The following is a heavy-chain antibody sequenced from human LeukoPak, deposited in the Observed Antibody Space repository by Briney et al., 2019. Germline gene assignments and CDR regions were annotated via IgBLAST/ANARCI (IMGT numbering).Heavy chain of an antibody. V-gene: IGHV5-51*01. J-gene: IGHJ5*02. CDR2: IYPGDSDI. CDR3: ARQEYCSGGSCYTWFDP. D-gene: IGHD2-15*01. CDR1: GYRFSSYW. Sequence: PGESLKISCKDSGYRFSSYWIAWVRQMPGKGLEYIGIIYPGDSDIRYSPSFQGQVTISADKSISTAYLQWSSLKASDTAMYYCARQEYCSGGSCYTWFDPWGQGTLVTVPS.